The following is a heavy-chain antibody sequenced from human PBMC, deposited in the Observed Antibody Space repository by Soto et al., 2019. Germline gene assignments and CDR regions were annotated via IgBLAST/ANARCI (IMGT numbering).Heavy chain of an antibody. CDR1: GGSFSGYY. D-gene: IGHD3-16*02. CDR3: ARGRTTYDYVWGSYRPYYFDY. Sequence: SETLSLTCAVCGGSFSGYYWSWIRQPPGKGLEWIGEINHSGSTNYNPSLKSRVTISVDTSKNQFSLKLSSVTAADTAVYYCARGRTTYDYVWGSYRPYYFDYWGQGPLVTVSS. V-gene: IGHV4-34*01. CDR2: INHSGST. J-gene: IGHJ4*02.